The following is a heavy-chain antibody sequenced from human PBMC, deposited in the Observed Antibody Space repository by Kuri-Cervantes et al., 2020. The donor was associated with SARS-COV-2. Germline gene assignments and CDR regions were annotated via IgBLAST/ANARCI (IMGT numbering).Heavy chain of an antibody. J-gene: IGHJ4*02. V-gene: IGHV3-23*01. Sequence: GESLKISCAASGFTFSSYEMNWVRQAPGKGLEWVSAISGSGGSTYYADSVKGRFTISRDNSKNTLYLQMNSLRAEDTAVYYGAKGPYSSGWYLFDYWGQGTLVTVSS. CDR1: GFTFSSYE. CDR2: ISGSGGST. D-gene: IGHD6-19*01. CDR3: AKGPYSSGWYLFDY.